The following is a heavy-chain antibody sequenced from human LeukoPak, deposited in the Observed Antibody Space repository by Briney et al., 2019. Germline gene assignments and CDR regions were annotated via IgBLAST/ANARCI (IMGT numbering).Heavy chain of an antibody. CDR1: GGSISSSSYY. CDR3: AKSINCGGDCYPDY. D-gene: IGHD2-21*02. Sequence: SETLSLTCTVSGGSISSSSYYWGWIRQPPGKGLEWIGSIYYSGSTYYNPSLKSRVTISVDTSKNQFSLKLSSVTAADTAVYYCAKSINCGGDCYPDYWGQGTLVTVSS. CDR2: IYYSGST. J-gene: IGHJ4*02. V-gene: IGHV4-39*01.